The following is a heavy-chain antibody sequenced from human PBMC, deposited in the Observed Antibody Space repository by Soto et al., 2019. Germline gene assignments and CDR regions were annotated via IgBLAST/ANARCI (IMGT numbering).Heavy chain of an antibody. CDR1: GFTFSSYS. CDR3: ARASPEDIVVVPAAIGAYYFDY. J-gene: IGHJ4*02. CDR2: ISSSSSYI. D-gene: IGHD2-2*01. Sequence: GGSLRLSCAASGFTFSSYSMNWVRQAPGKGLEWVSSISSSSSYIYYADSVKGRFTISRDNARNSLYLQMNSLRAEDTAVYYCARASPEDIVVVPAAIGAYYFDYWGQGTLVTVSS. V-gene: IGHV3-21*01.